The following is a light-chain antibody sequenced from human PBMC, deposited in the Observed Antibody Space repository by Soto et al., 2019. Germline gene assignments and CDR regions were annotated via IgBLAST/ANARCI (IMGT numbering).Light chain of an antibody. V-gene: IGKV1D-13*01. J-gene: IGKJ3*01. CDR2: DAS. CDR1: QAISSA. Sequence: IQMTQSPSSVSASVGDRVTITCRASQAISSALAWYQQKPGKPPKLLIYDASTLQSGVQSRFSGTASGTDFTLTIKSLQPEDFATYYCKQFNNWPVTFGPGTKVDIK. CDR3: KQFNNWPVT.